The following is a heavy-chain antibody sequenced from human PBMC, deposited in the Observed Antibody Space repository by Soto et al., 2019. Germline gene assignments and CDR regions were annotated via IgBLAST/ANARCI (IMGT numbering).Heavy chain of an antibody. Sequence: SLRLSCAASGFTFSNFPMHWVRQGPGKGLEWVAFISFDTNNKYHADSVKGRFTISRDNSKNTLWLQMNSLRAEDTAVYYCAREWDNSRSYSLVVPAMDVWGQGTTVTVSS. J-gene: IGHJ6*02. CDR1: GFTFSNFP. V-gene: IGHV3-30-3*01. CDR2: ISFDTNNK. CDR3: AREWDNSRSYSLVVPAMDV. D-gene: IGHD3-22*01.